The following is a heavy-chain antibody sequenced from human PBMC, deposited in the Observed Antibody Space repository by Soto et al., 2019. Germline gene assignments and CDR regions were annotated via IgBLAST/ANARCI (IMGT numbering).Heavy chain of an antibody. CDR3: AREGVHNYTEYYFDY. V-gene: IGHV3-21*06. J-gene: IGHJ4*02. CDR1: GFTFSYYP. Sequence: GGSLRLSCAASGFTFSYYPLHWVRRAPGKGLEWVSSISGIKNYIRYADSVKGRFTISRDNAKTSLYLQMNSLTAEDTAVYYCAREGVHNYTEYYFDYWGQGTLVTVSS. CDR2: ISGIKNYI. D-gene: IGHD3-10*01.